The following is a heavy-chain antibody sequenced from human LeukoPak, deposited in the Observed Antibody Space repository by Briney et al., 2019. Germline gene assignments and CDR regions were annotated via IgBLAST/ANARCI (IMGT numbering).Heavy chain of an antibody. CDR1: GGSISSSSYY. CDR3: ARHSAYYYDSSGYHHPFDY. D-gene: IGHD3-22*01. CDR2: IYYSGST. Sequence: SETLSLTCTVSGGSISSSSYYWGWIRQPPGKGLEWIGSIYYSGSTYYNPSLKSRVTISVDTSKNQFSLKLSPVTAADTAVYYCARHSAYYYDSSGYHHPFDYWGQGTLVTVSS. J-gene: IGHJ4*02. V-gene: IGHV4-39*01.